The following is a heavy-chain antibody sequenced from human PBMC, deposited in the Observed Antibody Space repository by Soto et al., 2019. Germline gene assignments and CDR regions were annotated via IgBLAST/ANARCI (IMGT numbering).Heavy chain of an antibody. CDR2: ISSGGSAI. CDR1: GFTFSSYE. V-gene: IGHV3-48*03. Sequence: PGGSLRLSCAASGFTFSSYELNWVRQAPGKGLEWVSYISSGGSAIYYADSLKGRFTISRDNAKNSLYLQMNSLRAEDTAVYYCARNGAGTTSPPQTTYGMDVWGQGTTVTVSS. CDR3: ARNGAGTTSPPQTTYGMDV. D-gene: IGHD1-7*01. J-gene: IGHJ6*02.